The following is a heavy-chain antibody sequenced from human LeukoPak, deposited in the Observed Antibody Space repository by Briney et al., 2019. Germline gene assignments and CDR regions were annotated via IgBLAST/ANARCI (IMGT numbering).Heavy chain of an antibody. CDR2: INPNSGGT. D-gene: IGHD6-13*01. CDR1: GYTFTGYY. J-gene: IGHJ4*02. V-gene: IGHV1-2*02. CDR3: ARGSNLKYYFDY. Sequence: ASVKVSCKASGYTFTGYYMHWVRQAPGQGLELMGWINPNSGGTNYAQKFQGRVTMTRDTSISTAYMELSRLRSDDTAVYYCARGSNLKYYFDYWGQGTLVTVSS.